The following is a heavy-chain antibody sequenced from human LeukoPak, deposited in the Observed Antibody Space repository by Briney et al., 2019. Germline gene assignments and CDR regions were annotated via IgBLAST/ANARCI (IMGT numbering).Heavy chain of an antibody. CDR2: INSDGSST. J-gene: IGHJ6*02. CDR3: ARELSSSWYETDYYYGMDV. CDR1: GFTFSSYW. Sequence: GGSLRLSCAASGFTFSSYWMHWVRQAPGKGLVWVSRINSDGSSTSYADSVKGRFTISRDNAKNTLYLQMNSLRAEDTAVYYCARELSSSWYETDYYYGMDVWGQGTTVTVSS. D-gene: IGHD6-13*01. V-gene: IGHV3-74*01.